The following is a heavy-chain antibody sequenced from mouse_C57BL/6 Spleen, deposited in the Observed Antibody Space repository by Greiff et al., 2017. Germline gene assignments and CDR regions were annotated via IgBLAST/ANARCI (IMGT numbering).Heavy chain of an antibody. D-gene: IGHD1-1*01. J-gene: IGHJ3*01. CDR3: ARSRFYSGSSYEGWFAY. V-gene: IGHV14-2*01. CDR2: IDPEDGET. Sequence: VQLQQSGAELVKPGASVKLSCTASGFNIKDYYMHWVKQRTEQGLEWIGKIDPEDGETKYAPKFQGKATITADTSSNTAYLQLSSLTSENTAVDYGARSRFYSGSSYEGWFAYWGQGTLVTVSA. CDR1: GFNIKDYY.